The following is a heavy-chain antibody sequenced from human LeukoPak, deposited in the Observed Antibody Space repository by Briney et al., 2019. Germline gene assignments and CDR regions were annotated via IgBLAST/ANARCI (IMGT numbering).Heavy chain of an antibody. CDR1: RFTVSSNY. J-gene: IGHJ1*01. CDR3: ARVGGGEYFQH. Sequence: GGSLRLSCVASRFTVSSNYMSWVRQAPGKGLEWVSVIYSGGRTDYAGSVKGRFTISRDNAKNSLYLQMNSLRAEDTAVYYCARVGGGEYFQHWGQGTLVTVSS. V-gene: IGHV3-66*01. CDR2: IYSGGRT.